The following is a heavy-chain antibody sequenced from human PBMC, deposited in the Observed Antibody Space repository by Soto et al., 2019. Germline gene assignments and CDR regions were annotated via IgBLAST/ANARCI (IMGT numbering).Heavy chain of an antibody. V-gene: IGHV3-7*01. Sequence: PGGSLRLSCAASGFTFSNYWMTWVRQAPGKGLEWVANIKEDGSEKHYVDSVKGRFTISRDNAKNSLYLQMNSQRVEDTAVYFCSRDVVVGAKALNYWGQGALVTVSS. D-gene: IGHD2-15*01. CDR2: IKEDGSEK. CDR1: GFTFSNYW. CDR3: SRDVVVGAKALNY. J-gene: IGHJ4*02.